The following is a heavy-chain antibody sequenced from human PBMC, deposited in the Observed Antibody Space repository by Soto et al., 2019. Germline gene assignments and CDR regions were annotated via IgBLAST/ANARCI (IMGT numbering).Heavy chain of an antibody. V-gene: IGHV6-1*01. Sequence: SQTLSLTCAISGDSVSSNSAAWNWIRQSPSRGLEYLGRTYYRSKWYNEYALSVQSRITINPDTSKNQFSLQLNSVPPEHTAVYSCARTKHVFYYWDQGTLVTVSS. CDR2: TYYRSKWYN. D-gene: IGHD2-8*01. CDR3: ARTKHVFYY. CDR1: GDSVSSNSAA. J-gene: IGHJ4*02.